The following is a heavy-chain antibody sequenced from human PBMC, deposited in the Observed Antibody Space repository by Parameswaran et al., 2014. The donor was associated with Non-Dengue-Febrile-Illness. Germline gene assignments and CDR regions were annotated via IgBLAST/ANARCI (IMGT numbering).Heavy chain of an antibody. D-gene: IGHD2-21*02. V-gene: IGHV3-23*01. J-gene: IGHJ3*02. CDR3: AKKWGGGDCYSCAFDI. Sequence: KGLEWVSAISGSGGSTYYADSVKGRFTISRDNSKNTLYLQMNSLRAEDTAVYYCAKKWGGGDCYSCAFDIWGQGTMVTVSS. CDR2: ISGSGGST.